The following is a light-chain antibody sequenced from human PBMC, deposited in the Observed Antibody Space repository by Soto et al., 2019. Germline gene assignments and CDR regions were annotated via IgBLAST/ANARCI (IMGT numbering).Light chain of an antibody. CDR1: QNIKNY. CDR2: DAS. CDR3: QQYENIPT. V-gene: IGKV1-33*01. J-gene: IGKJ5*01. Sequence: DLQMTQSPSSLSSSLGDRVTITCQASQNIKNYLNWYQQKPGRAPKLLIYDASNLEAGVHSRLRGSGSGTDFTFTISRMQPEDIATYDCQQYENIPTCGQGTRLEIK.